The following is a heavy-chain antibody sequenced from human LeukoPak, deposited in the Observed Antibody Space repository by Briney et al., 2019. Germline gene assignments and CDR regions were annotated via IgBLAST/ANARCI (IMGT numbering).Heavy chain of an antibody. D-gene: IGHD2-8*01. CDR3: ARGGRVRSNPYYFDY. J-gene: IGHJ4*02. Sequence: SETLSLTCTVSGGSISSYYWSWIRQPPGKGLEWIGYIYYSGGTNYNPSLKSRVTISADTSKNQFSLKLSSVTAADTAVYYCARGGRVRSNPYYFDYWGQGTLVTVSS. V-gene: IGHV4-59*01. CDR2: IYYSGGT. CDR1: GGSISSYY.